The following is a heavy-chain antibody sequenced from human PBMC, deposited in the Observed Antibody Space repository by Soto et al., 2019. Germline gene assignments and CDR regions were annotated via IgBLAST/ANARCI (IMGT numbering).Heavy chain of an antibody. Sequence: EVQLLESGGGLAQPGGSLRISCAASGFTFSSYAMSWVRQAPGKGLEWVSGISGSGGGTYYADSVKGRFTSSRDNSKNKLYLQMNSLRAEDTAIYYCAKTVTSGPTRGRMDVWGQGTTVTVAS. CDR2: ISGSGGGT. CDR3: AKTVTSGPTRGRMDV. D-gene: IGHD1-1*01. J-gene: IGHJ6*02. V-gene: IGHV3-23*01. CDR1: GFTFSSYA.